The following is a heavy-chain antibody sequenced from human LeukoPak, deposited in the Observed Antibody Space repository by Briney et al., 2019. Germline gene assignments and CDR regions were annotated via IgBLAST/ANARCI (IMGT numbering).Heavy chain of an antibody. D-gene: IGHD1-26*01. CDR1: GGSISFSTSY. CDR3: ARGEQVNWFDP. CDR2: IYYRGRT. V-gene: IGHV4-39*01. Sequence: PSGTLSLTCTVSGGSISFSTSYWAWIRQPPGKGPEWIGSIYYRGRTYYNPSLTSRLTISVDTSKNQFSLKLRSLTAADTAVYYCARGEQVNWFDPWGQGALVIVSS. J-gene: IGHJ5*02.